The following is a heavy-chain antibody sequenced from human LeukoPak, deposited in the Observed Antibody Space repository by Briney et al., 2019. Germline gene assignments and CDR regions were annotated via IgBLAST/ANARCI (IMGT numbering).Heavy chain of an antibody. D-gene: IGHD3-22*01. Sequence: ASVKVSCKASGYTFTSYGISWVRQAPGQGLEWMGGIIPIFGTANYAQKFQGRVTITADESTSTAYMELSSLRSEDTAVYYCARGGSGSRGWFDPWGQGTLVTVSS. CDR1: GYTFTSYG. CDR2: IIPIFGTA. V-gene: IGHV1-69*13. J-gene: IGHJ5*02. CDR3: ARGGSGSRGWFDP.